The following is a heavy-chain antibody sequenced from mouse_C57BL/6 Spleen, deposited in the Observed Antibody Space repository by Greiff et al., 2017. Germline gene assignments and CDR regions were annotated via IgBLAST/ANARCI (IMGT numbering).Heavy chain of an antibody. V-gene: IGHV1-22*01. D-gene: IGHD1-1*01. Sequence: VQLQQSGPELVKPGASVKMSCKASGYTFTDYNMHWVKQSHGKSLEWIGYINPNNGGTSYNQKFKGKATLTVNKSSSTAYMELRSLTSEDSAVYYCASTVVATGYAMDYWGQGTSVTVSS. CDR3: ASTVVATGYAMDY. CDR1: GYTFTDYN. J-gene: IGHJ4*01. CDR2: INPNNGGT.